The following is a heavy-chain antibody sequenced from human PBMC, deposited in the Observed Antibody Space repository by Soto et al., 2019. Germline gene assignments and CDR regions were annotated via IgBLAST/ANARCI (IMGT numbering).Heavy chain of an antibody. D-gene: IGHD6-13*01. J-gene: IGHJ4*02. CDR3: ARRYSSSWWYYFDE. Sequence: SETLSLTCTVSGGSISSYYWSWIRQPPGKGLEWIGYIYYSGSTNYNPSLKSRVTISVDTSKNQFSLKLSSVTAADTAVYYCARRYSSSWWYYFDEWGQGNLVTVYS. CDR1: GGSISSYY. CDR2: IYYSGST. V-gene: IGHV4-59*01.